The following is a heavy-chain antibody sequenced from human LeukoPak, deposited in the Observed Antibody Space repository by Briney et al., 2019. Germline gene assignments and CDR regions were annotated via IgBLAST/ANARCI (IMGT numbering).Heavy chain of an antibody. Sequence: ASVKVSCKASGYTFTGYYMHWVRQAPGQGLEWMGWINPNSGGTNYAQKFQGRVTVTRDTSISTAYMELSRLRSDDTAVYYCARDRGSGWDNWFDPWGQGTLVTVSS. D-gene: IGHD6-19*01. J-gene: IGHJ5*02. V-gene: IGHV1-2*02. CDR3: ARDRGSGWDNWFDP. CDR2: INPNSGGT. CDR1: GYTFTGYY.